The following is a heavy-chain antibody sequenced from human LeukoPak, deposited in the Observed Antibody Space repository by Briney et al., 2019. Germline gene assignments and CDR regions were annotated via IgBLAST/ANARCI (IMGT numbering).Heavy chain of an antibody. CDR3: ARDFPVVFDY. J-gene: IGHJ4*02. CDR2: ISYDGSNK. CDR1: GFTFSSYA. Sequence: PGGSLRLSCAASGFTFSSYAMHWVRQAPGKGLEWVAVISYDGSNKYYADSVKGRFTISRDNSKNTLYLQMNSLRAEDTAVYYSARDFPVVFDYGGRGPLATVP. V-gene: IGHV3-30*04.